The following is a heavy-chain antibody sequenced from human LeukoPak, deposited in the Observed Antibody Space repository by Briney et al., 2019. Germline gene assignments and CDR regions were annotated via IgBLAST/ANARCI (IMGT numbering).Heavy chain of an antibody. V-gene: IGHV3-30*02. CDR1: GFTFRSYG. D-gene: IGHD5-18*01. CDR3: ARHLSGITGYTYGRGIDY. J-gene: IGHJ4*02. Sequence: PGGSLRLSCAASGFTFRSYGMHWVRQAPGKGLEWVAFIRYDGNNKYYADSVKGRFTISRDNSKNTVYLQMNSLRAEDTAVYYCARHLSGITGYTYGRGIDYRGQGTLVTVSS. CDR2: IRYDGNNK.